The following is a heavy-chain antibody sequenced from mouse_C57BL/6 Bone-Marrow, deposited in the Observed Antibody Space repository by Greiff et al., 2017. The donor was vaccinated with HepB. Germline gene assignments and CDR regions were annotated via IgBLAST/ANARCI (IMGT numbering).Heavy chain of an antibody. J-gene: IGHJ3*01. V-gene: IGHV5-12*01. CDR1: GFTFSDYY. CDR3: ARHGPYGSSPFAD. D-gene: IGHD1-1*01. Sequence: EVKLVESGGGLVQPGGSLKLSCAASGFTFSDYYMYWVRQPPEKRLEWVAYISNDGGSTYSPDTVKGRFPISRYNANNDLYLQMRRLKSEDTAMYYCARHGPYGSSPFADWGQGPLVTVSA. CDR2: ISNDGGST.